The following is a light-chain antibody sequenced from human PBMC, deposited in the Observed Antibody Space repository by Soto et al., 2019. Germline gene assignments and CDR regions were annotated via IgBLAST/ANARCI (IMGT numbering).Light chain of an antibody. V-gene: IGLV2-8*01. J-gene: IGLJ1*01. CDR2: EVS. Sequence: SVLPQPPSSSGAPGQSVTISCTGTSSDVGGYNYVSWYQQHPGKAPKLMIYEVSKRPSGVPDRFSGSKSGNTASLTISGLQAEDEADYYCSSYTTSSTYVFGTGTTGTVL. CDR3: SSYTTSSTYV. CDR1: SSDVGGYNY.